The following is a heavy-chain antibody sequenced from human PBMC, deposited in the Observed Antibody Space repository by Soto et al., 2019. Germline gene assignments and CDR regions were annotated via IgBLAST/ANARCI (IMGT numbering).Heavy chain of an antibody. D-gene: IGHD2-21*01. CDR2: MNAKSGDT. CDR3: SRANPFNSAGFDV. CDR1: GYTFSELD. Sequence: AAVKVTFKASGYTFSELDINWLRQAAGQGREGMGWMNAKSGDTFSAQRLQGRFNMTWDTSLSTAYMEVGSLTADDAAIYYCSRANPFNSAGFDVWGQGTTVPVSS. J-gene: IGHJ6*02. V-gene: IGHV1-8*01.